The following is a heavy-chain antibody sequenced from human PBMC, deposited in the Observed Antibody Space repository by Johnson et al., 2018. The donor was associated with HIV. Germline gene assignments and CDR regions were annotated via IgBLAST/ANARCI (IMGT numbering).Heavy chain of an antibody. J-gene: IGHJ3*02. CDR2: INWNGGST. V-gene: IGHV3-20*04. CDR1: GINFDNYG. CDR3: ARGGFGELLQDDAFDI. Sequence: VQLVESGGGVVRPGGSLRLSCAASGINFDNYGMSWVRQAPGKGLEWVSGINWNGGSTHYADSVRGRFTISRDNAKRSLYLQMNSLRAEDAAVYYCARGGFGELLQDDAFDIWGQGTMVTVSS. D-gene: IGHD3-10*01.